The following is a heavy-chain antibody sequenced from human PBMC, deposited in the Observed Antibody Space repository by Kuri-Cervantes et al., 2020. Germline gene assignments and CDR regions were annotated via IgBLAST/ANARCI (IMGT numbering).Heavy chain of an antibody. CDR3: ARPFRYYFDY. Sequence: ASVKVSCKASGYTFTCYDINWVRQATGQGLEWMGWMNPNSGNTGYAQKLQGRVTMTTDTSTSTAYMELRSLRSDDTAVYYCARPFRYYFDYWGQGTLVTVSS. CDR2: MNPNSGNT. CDR1: GYTFTCYD. V-gene: IGHV1-8*01. J-gene: IGHJ4*02.